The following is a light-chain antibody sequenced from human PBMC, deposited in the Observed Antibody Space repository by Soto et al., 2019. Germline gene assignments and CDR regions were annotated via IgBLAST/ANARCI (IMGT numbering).Light chain of an antibody. CDR1: SGHSNYA. CDR3: QTWGTGIQV. Sequence: PVLTQSPSASASLGASVKLTCTLSSGHSNYAIAWHQQQPEKGPRYLMKLNSDGRHSKGDGIPDRFSGSTSGAERYLTISSLQSEDEADYYCQTWGTGIQVFGGGTQLTVL. CDR2: LNSDGRH. V-gene: IGLV4-69*01. J-gene: IGLJ2*01.